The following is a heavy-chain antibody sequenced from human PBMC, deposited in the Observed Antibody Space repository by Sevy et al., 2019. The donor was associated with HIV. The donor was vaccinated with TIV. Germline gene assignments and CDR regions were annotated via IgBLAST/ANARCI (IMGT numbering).Heavy chain of an antibody. V-gene: IGHV3-23*01. CDR2: ISDSGDST. D-gene: IGHD3-3*01. CDR1: GFTFSSYA. J-gene: IGHJ6*02. Sequence: GGSLRLSCAASGFTFSSYAMCWVRQAPGKGLEWVSAISDSGDSTYYADSVKGRFTISRDNSKNTLYLQMNSLRAEDTAVYYCAKAGGLYDFWSGYHYYYGMDVWGQGTTVTVSS. CDR3: AKAGGLYDFWSGYHYYYGMDV.